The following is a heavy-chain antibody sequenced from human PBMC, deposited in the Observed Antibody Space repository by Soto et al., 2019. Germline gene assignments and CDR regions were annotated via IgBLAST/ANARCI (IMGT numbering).Heavy chain of an antibody. CDR3: VGGRGPGSYPPYYNHYGMDV. J-gene: IGHJ6*02. D-gene: IGHD3-10*01. CDR1: AVTFSNYG. V-gene: IGHV3-33*01. CDR2: VWYDGSKK. Sequence: QVQLVESGGGVGQPGRSLRLSCAASAVTFSNYGMHWVRQAPGKGLEWVAVVWYDGSKKYYADSVKGRFTISRDNSNNTLYLQMNSLRVEDTAVYYCVGGRGPGSYPPYYNHYGMDVWGQGTTVTVSS.